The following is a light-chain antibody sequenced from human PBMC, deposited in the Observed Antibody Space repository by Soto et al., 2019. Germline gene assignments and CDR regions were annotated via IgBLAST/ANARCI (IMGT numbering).Light chain of an antibody. CDR2: AAS. V-gene: IGKV1-8*01. Sequence: AIRMTQSPSSLSASTGDRVTITCRASQGISSYLAWYQQKPGKAPKLLIYAASTLQSGVPSRFSGSGSGTDFTLTISCLQSEDFATYYCQQYYSYPWTFGQGTRWKS. CDR1: QGISSY. J-gene: IGKJ1*01. CDR3: QQYYSYPWT.